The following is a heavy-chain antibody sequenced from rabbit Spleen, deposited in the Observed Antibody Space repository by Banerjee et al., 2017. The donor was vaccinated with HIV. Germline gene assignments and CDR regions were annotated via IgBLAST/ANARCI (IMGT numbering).Heavy chain of an antibody. D-gene: IGHD6-1*01. CDR3: ARAGYAGYGYANFRDYYGMDL. V-gene: IGHV1S40*01. Sequence: QSLEESGGDLVKPGASLTLTCKASGFSFNSGYDMCWVRQAPGKGLEWIGIIDVGEGNTDYASWVNGRFTISSDNAQNTVDLQMSGLTAADTATYFCARAGYAGYGYANFRDYYGMDLWGQGTLVTVS. CDR1: GFSFNSGYD. CDR2: IDVGEGNT. J-gene: IGHJ6*01.